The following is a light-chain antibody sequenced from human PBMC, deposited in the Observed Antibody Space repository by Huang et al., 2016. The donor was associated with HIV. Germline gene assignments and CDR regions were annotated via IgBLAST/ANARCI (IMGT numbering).Light chain of an antibody. CDR1: HDISNY. V-gene: IGKV1-27*01. J-gene: IGKJ1*01. CDR2: SAY. CDR3: QKYNSAPPT. Sequence: DIQMTQSPSSLSASVGDSVTITCRASHDISNYLAWYHQKPGKIPQLLIYSAYILQSGVASRFRGSGSGTHFTLTISGLQPEDVGTYYCQKYNSAPPTFGQGTKVEVK.